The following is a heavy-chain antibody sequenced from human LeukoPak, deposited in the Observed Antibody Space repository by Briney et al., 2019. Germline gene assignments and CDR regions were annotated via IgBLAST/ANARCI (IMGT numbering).Heavy chain of an antibody. CDR1: GGSFSGYY. J-gene: IGHJ3*02. CDR2: INHSGST. CDR3: ARPLARYDSTGFDI. Sequence: SETLSLTCAVYGGSFSGYYWRWIRQPPGKGLEWIGEINHSGSTNYNPSLKSRVTISVDTSKNQFSLKLSSVTAADTAVYYCARPLARYDSTGFDIWGQGTMVTVSS. V-gene: IGHV4-34*01. D-gene: IGHD3-22*01.